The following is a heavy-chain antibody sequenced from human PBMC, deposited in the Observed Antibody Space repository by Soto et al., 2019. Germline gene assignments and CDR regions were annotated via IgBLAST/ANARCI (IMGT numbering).Heavy chain of an antibody. D-gene: IGHD3-10*01. J-gene: IGHJ4*02. CDR1: GFTFSSYV. V-gene: IGHV3-30-3*01. CDR2: ISHDGSDK. CDR3: ATTLIRGVITTYFDY. Sequence: QVQLVESGGGVVQPGRSLRLSCAASGFTFSSYVIHWVRQAPGKGLDWVAVISHDGSDKYCADSVKGRFTISRDNSKNTLYLQMNSLRAEDTAVYYCATTLIRGVITTYFDYWGQGTLLTVSS.